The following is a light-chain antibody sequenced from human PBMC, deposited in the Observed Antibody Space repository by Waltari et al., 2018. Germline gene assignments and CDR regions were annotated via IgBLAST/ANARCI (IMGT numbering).Light chain of an antibody. CDR2: GAS. Sequence: DIVMTQSPATLSVSPGERATLSCRPSQSIGSNLAWYQHKPGQAPRFLIYGASTRATGIPARFSGSGSGTEFTLTISSLQSADFAVYYCQQYNNWPETFGQGTKVEIK. V-gene: IGKV3-15*01. J-gene: IGKJ1*01. CDR3: QQYNNWPET. CDR1: QSIGSN.